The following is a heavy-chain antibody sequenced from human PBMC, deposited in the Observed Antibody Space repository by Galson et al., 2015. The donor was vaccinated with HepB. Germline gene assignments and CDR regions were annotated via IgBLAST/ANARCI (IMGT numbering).Heavy chain of an antibody. V-gene: IGHV1-2*06. CDR2: INPNSGGT. CDR3: ARDSSSWTNWFDP. CDR1: GYTFTGYY. J-gene: IGHJ5*02. D-gene: IGHD6-13*01. Sequence: SCKASGYTFTGYYMHWVRQAPGQGLEWMGRINPNSGGTNYAQKFQGRVTMTRDTSISTAYMELSRLRSDDTAVYYCARDSSSWTNWFDPWGQGTLVTVSS.